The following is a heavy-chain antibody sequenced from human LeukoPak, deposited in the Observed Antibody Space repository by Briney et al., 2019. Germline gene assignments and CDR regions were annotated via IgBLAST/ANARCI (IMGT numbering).Heavy chain of an antibody. V-gene: IGHV3-9*01. CDR2: ISWNSGSI. D-gene: IGHD6-19*01. CDR3: AKDSSGWYNYFDY. CDR1: GFTFDDYA. J-gene: IGHJ4*02. Sequence: GGSLRLSCAGSGFTFDDYAMHWVRQAPGKGLEWVSGISWNSGSIGYADSVKGRFTISRDNAKKSLYLQMNSLRAEDTALYYCAKDSSGWYNYFDYWGQGTLVTVSS.